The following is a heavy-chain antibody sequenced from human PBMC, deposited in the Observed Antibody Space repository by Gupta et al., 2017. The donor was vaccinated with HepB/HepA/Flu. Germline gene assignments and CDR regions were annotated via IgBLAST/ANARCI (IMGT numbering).Heavy chain of an antibody. D-gene: IGHD3-22*01. CDR3: AKANTMYYYDSSGYTDY. V-gene: IGHV3-9*01. CDR2: SSWNSGSI. CDR1: GLTFDDYA. Sequence: EVQLVESGGGLVQPGRSLRLSCAASGLTFDDYAMHWVRQAPGKGLEWVSGSSWNSGSIGYADSVKGRFTISRDNAKNSLYLQMNSLRAEDTALYYCAKANTMYYYDSSGYTDYWGQGTLVTVSS. J-gene: IGHJ4*02.